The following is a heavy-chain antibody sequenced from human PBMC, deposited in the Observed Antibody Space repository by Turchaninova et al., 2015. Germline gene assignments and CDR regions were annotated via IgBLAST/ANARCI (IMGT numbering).Heavy chain of an antibody. CDR2: ISVNGSNR. J-gene: IGHJ4*02. D-gene: IGHD3-22*01. V-gene: IGHV3-30*14. CDR3: AGDYYDSSGYGVGVDY. Sequence: QVKLVGRGGGGVQTGRYMGVYWVASGCTFRVSSMALLCQAPGKGLDVLACISVNGSNRDYAGSVKGRFTNSRDNSKNTLYLQMNSLIAEDTAVYYCAGDYYDSSGYGVGVDYWGQGTLVTVSS. CDR1: GCTFRVSS.